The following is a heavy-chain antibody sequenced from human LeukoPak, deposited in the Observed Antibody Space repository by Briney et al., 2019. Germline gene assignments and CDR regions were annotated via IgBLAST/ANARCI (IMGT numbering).Heavy chain of an antibody. Sequence: KPSETLSVTCAVYGGSFSGYYWSWIRQPPGKGLEWIGEINHSGSTNYNPSLKSRVTISVDTSKNQFSLKLSSVTAADTAVYYCARGGRYCSGGSCYSGNWFDPWGQGTLVTVSS. CDR2: INHSGST. CDR1: GGSFSGYY. CDR3: ARGGRYCSGGSCYSGNWFDP. J-gene: IGHJ5*02. V-gene: IGHV4-34*01. D-gene: IGHD2-15*01.